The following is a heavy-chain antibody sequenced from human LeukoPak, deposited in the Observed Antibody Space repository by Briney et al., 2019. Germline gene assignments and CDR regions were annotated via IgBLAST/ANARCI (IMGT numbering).Heavy chain of an antibody. CDR3: ARLRSGSYYY. D-gene: IGHD1-26*01. V-gene: IGHV4-34*01. J-gene: IGHJ4*02. Sequence: SETLSLTCAVYGGSFSGYYWSWIRQPPGKGLEWIGEINHSGSTDYNPSLKSRVTISVDTSKNQFSLKLSSVTAADTAVYYCARLRSGSYYYWGQGTLVTVSS. CDR1: GGSFSGYY. CDR2: INHSGST.